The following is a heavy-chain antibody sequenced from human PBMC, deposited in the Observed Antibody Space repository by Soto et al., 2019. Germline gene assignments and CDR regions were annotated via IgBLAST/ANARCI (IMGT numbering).Heavy chain of an antibody. J-gene: IGHJ4*02. Sequence: PSETLSLTCIVAGQSISSDSNWWSWLRQPPGKALEWIAESYHSGSTNYNPSLKSRVTISVDRSMNQFSLKVSSVTAADTAVYYCARSYSSGWYQIFWGQAILVTVSS. D-gene: IGHD6-19*01. CDR3: ARSYSSGWYQIF. CDR1: GQSISSDSNW. CDR2: SYHSGST. V-gene: IGHV4-4*02.